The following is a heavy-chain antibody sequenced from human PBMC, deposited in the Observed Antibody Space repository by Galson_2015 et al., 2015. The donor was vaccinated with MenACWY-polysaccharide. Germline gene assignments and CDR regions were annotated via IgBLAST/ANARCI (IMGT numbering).Heavy chain of an antibody. Sequence: SETLSLTCSVSGASISGDPYFWGWIRQSPGKGLQWVGSVYNTGKTYYSPSLKSRVTISVDTSKHRFSLNLTSVTAADTAVFYCVRGFNRPGRVIGWNCHFYYGLDVWGQGTTVIVSS. V-gene: IGHV4-39*07. CDR2: VYNTGKT. CDR1: GASISGDPYF. D-gene: IGHD6-19*01. CDR3: VRGFNRPGRVIGWNCHFYYGLDV. J-gene: IGHJ6*02.